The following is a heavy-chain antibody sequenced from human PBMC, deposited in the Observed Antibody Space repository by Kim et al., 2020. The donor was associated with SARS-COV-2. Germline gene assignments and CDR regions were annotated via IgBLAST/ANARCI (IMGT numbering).Heavy chain of an antibody. D-gene: IGHD6-13*01. CDR3: ARVGWGSSWYQYFQH. V-gene: IGHV1-2*06. J-gene: IGHJ1*01. CDR1: GYTFTGYY. Sequence: ASVKVSCKASGYTFTGYYMHWVRQAPGQGLEWMGRINPNSGGTNYAQKFQGRVTMTRDTSISTAYMELSRLRSDDTAVYYCARVGWGSSWYQYFQHWGQGTLVTVSS. CDR2: INPNSGGT.